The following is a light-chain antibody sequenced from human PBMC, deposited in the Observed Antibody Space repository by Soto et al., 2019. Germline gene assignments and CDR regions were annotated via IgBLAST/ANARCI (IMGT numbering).Light chain of an antibody. CDR1: QSVSNN. V-gene: IGKV3-15*01. CDR2: GAS. Sequence: EIVMTQSPATLSVSPGERGTLSCRASQSVSNNLAWYQQKPGQAPRLLIYGASTRATGIPARFSGSGSGTEFTLTISDLQPVDFANYYCQQAYSRVTFGQGTRVEIK. CDR3: QQAYSRVT. J-gene: IGKJ1*01.